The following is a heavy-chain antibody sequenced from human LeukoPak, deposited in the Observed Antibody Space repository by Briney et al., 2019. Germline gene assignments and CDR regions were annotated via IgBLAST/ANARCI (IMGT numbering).Heavy chain of an antibody. CDR1: GYTFTRYY. Sequence: GASVKVSCKASGYTFTRYYMHWVRQAPGKGLEWMGGFDPEDGETIYAQKFQGRVTMTEDTSTDTAYMELSSLRSEDTAVYYCATPLGQLLPDYWGQGTLVTVSS. D-gene: IGHD2-2*01. CDR2: FDPEDGET. V-gene: IGHV1-24*01. CDR3: ATPLGQLLPDY. J-gene: IGHJ4*02.